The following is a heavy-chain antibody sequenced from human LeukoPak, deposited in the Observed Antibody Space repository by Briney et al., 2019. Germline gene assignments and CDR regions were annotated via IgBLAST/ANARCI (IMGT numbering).Heavy chain of an antibody. J-gene: IGHJ4*02. Sequence: PGGSLRLSCAASGFTFSSYAMSWVRQAPGKGLEWVSAISGSGGSTYYADSVKGRFTISRDNSKNTLDLQMNSLRAEDTAVYYCAKDLGGSYRPPFDYWGQGTLVTVSS. D-gene: IGHD3-16*02. CDR1: GFTFSSYA. CDR3: AKDLGGSYRPPFDY. V-gene: IGHV3-23*01. CDR2: ISGSGGST.